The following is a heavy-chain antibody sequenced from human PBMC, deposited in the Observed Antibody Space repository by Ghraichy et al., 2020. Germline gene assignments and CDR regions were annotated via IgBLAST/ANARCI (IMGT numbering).Heavy chain of an antibody. J-gene: IGHJ4*02. D-gene: IGHD4-23*01. CDR2: IGAAGDT. V-gene: IGHV3-13*01. Sequence: GGSLRLSCAASGFTFSTYDIHWVRQATGKGLEWVSGIGAAGDTYYPGSVKGRFTISRETAKNSLYLQLNSLRAGDTAVYYCARARDSHCLGGICSYYFDYWGQGTLVTVSS. CDR1: GFTFSTYD. CDR3: ARARDSHCLGGICSYYFDY.